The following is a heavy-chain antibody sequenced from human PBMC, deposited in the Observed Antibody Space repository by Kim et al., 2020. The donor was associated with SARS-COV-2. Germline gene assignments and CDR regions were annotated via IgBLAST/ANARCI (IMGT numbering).Heavy chain of an antibody. D-gene: IGHD1-20*01. Sequence: GGSLRLSCAASGYTFNTYVVSWVRQAPGKGLECVSLITGSGRTTYYADSVRGRFTISRDNSKDTLYLQMNSLRAEDSALYYCAREYNGLFDSWGQGTLVT. CDR1: GYTFNTYV. J-gene: IGHJ4*02. CDR2: ITGSGRTT. CDR3: AREYNGLFDS. V-gene: IGHV3-23*03.